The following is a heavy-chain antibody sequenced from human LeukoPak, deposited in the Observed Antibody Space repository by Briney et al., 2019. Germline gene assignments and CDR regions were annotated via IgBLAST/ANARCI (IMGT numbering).Heavy chain of an antibody. CDR1: GGTFSSYA. V-gene: IGHV1-69*13. CDR3: ARGHEYTYGGAYFDS. Sequence: SVKVSCKASGGTFSSYAISWVRQAPGQGLEWMGGIIPIFGTTNYAQKFQGRVTITADESTSTAYMELSSLRSEDTAVYYCARGHEYTYGGAYFDSWGQGTLVTVSS. CDR2: IIPIFGTT. D-gene: IGHD5-18*01. J-gene: IGHJ4*02.